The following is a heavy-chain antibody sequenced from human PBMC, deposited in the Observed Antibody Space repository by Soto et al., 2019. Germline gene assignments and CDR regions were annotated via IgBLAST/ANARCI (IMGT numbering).Heavy chain of an antibody. V-gene: IGHV4-59*01. D-gene: IGHD3-22*01. J-gene: IGHJ6*02. CDR2: ISYSGTT. CDR1: RGSISNYF. Sequence: SETLSLTCTVSRGSISNYFWTWIRQPPGRGLEWIGYISYSGTTNYNASLKSRVTISVDTPANQFSLRVRSVTAADTAVYYCARSSSGYWGGYYYYGMDVWGQGTTVTVSS. CDR3: ARSSSGYWGGYYYYGMDV.